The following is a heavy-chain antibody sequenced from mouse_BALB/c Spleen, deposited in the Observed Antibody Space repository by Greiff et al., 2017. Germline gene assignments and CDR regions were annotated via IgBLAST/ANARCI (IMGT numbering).Heavy chain of an antibody. Sequence: KESCKASGYTFTSYWMNWVKQRPEQGLEWIGRIDPYDSETHYNQKFKDKAILTVDKSSSTAYMQLSSLTSEDSAVYYCARDDWYFDVWGAGTTVTVSS. CDR3: ARDDWYFDV. CDR1: GYTFTSYW. J-gene: IGHJ1*01. CDR2: IDPYDSET. V-gene: IGHV1-74*01.